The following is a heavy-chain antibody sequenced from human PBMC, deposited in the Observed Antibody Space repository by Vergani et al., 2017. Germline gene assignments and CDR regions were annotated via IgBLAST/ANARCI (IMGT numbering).Heavy chain of an antibody. CDR1: GGTFSSYA. D-gene: IGHD5-18*01. Sequence: QVQLVQSGAEVKKPGASVKVSCKASGGTFSSYAISWVRQAPGQGLEWMGRIIPILGIANYAQKFQGRVTITADKSTSTAYMELSSLRSEDTAVYYCAREKEYSDGYGGVDYWGQGSLVTVSS. V-gene: IGHV1-69*09. J-gene: IGHJ4*02. CDR3: AREKEYSDGYGGVDY. CDR2: IIPILGIA.